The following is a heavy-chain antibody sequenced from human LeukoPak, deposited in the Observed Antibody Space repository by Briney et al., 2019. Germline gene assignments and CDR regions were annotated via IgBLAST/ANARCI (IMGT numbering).Heavy chain of an antibody. J-gene: IGHJ4*02. Sequence: GGSLRLSCAASGFSLSNYWVTWVRQAPGTGLEWVANINPGGTETYYVEPVKGRFTFSRDNAKNLVYLQMNSLRAEDSAVYHCGRFGYVAGVDLWGQGTLVTVSS. CDR1: GFSLSNYW. V-gene: IGHV3-7*01. D-gene: IGHD6-19*01. CDR3: GRFGYVAGVDL. CDR2: INPGGTET.